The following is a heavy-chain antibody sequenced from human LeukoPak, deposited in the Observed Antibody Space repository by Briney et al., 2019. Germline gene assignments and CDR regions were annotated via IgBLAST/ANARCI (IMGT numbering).Heavy chain of an antibody. J-gene: IGHJ5*02. Sequence: GGSLRLSCAASGFTFSSYEMNWVRQAPGKGLEWVSYISSSGSTIYYADSVKGRFTISRDNAKNSLYLQMNSLRAEDTALYHCARVRSSSWSSWFDPWGQGTLVTVSS. CDR2: ISSSGSTI. V-gene: IGHV3-48*03. CDR3: ARVRSSSWSSWFDP. D-gene: IGHD6-13*01. CDR1: GFTFSSYE.